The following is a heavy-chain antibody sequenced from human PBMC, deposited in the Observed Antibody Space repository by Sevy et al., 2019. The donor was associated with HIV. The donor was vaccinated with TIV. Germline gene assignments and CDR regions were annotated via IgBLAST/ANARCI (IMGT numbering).Heavy chain of an antibody. CDR3: GKALNPALESMLEVNLRSLKGFDV. D-gene: IGHD3-22*01. V-gene: IGHV3-23*01. Sequence: GGSLRLSCAASGFTFNTHAMNWVRQAPGKGLEWVSVISGPGYGTNYADSVKGRLTISRENSKNTLFLQMNSLRDDDTAAYYCGKALNPALESMLEVNLRSLKGFDVWGQGTMVTVSS. CDR2: ISGPGYGT. J-gene: IGHJ3*01. CDR1: GFTFNTHA.